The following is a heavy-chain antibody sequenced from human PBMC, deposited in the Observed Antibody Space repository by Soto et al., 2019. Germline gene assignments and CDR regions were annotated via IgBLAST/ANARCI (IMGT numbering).Heavy chain of an antibody. CDR1: GGSISSGGYY. J-gene: IGHJ5*02. D-gene: IGHD1-20*01. V-gene: IGHV4-31*03. CDR2: IYYSGST. Sequence: QVQLQESGPGLVKPSQTLSLTCTVSGGSISSGGYYWSWIRQHPGKGLEWIGYIYYSGSTYYNPSIKXRXTXSXXPSKNQFSLKLSSVTAADTAVYYCARVGGINWFDPWGQGTLVTVSS. CDR3: ARVGGINWFDP.